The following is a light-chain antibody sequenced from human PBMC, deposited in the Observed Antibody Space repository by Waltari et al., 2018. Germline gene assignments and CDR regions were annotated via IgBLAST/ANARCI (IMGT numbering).Light chain of an antibody. CDR3: QKYGTLPAT. CDR1: QSVSRT. Sequence: EIVLTQSPGTLSLSPAERAPLSCRASQSVSRTLAWYQQKPGQAPRLLIYDASSRATGIPDRFSGSGSGTDFSLTISRLEPEDFAVYYCQKYGTLPATFGQGTKVEIK. V-gene: IGKV3-20*01. CDR2: DAS. J-gene: IGKJ1*01.